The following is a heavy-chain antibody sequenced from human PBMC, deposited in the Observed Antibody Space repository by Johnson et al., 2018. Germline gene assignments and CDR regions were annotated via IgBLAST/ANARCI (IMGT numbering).Heavy chain of an antibody. CDR1: GFTFSSYA. V-gene: IGHV3-23*04. Sequence: VQLVQSGGGLVQXGGSXRLXCAASGFTFSSYAMSWVRQAPGKGLEWVSAISGSGGSTYYAASVKGRFTIPRDNSKNTLYLQMNSLRVEDTAVYYCAKGIGWELPPLYYYYGMDVWGQGTTVTVSS. J-gene: IGHJ6*02. CDR2: ISGSGGST. CDR3: AKGIGWELPPLYYYYGMDV. D-gene: IGHD1-26*01.